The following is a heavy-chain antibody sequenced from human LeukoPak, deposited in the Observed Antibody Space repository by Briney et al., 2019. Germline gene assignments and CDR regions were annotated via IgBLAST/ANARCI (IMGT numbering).Heavy chain of an antibody. V-gene: IGHV3-23*01. Sequence: GGSLRLSCAASGFTFSSYAMSWVRQAPGKGLEWVSAISGSGGSTYYADSVKGRFTISRDNSKNTLYLQMNSLRAEDTAVYYCAKDGFGENYYYMDVWGKGTTVTVSS. J-gene: IGHJ6*03. CDR2: ISGSGGST. D-gene: IGHD3-10*01. CDR1: GFTFSSYA. CDR3: AKDGFGENYYYMDV.